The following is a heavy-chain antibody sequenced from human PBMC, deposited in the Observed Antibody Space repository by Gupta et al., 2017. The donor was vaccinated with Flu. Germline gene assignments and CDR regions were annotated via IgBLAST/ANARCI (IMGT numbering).Heavy chain of an antibody. Sequence: VESGGGLVLPGGSLRLTCTTSGFAFSNLWMHWVRQIPGKGLTWVAEINDDGSITTYAPSVKGRFTISRDNDMNTLYLQMNSLTADDSAVYYCTALAAPTDHWGQGTLVTVSS. J-gene: IGHJ4*02. CDR1: GFAFSNLW. CDR3: TALAAPTDH. D-gene: IGHD2-15*01. V-gene: IGHV3-74*03. CDR2: INDDGSIT.